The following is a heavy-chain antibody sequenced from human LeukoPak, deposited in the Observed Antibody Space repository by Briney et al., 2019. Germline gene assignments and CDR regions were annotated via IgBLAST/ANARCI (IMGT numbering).Heavy chain of an antibody. V-gene: IGHV4-31*03. D-gene: IGHD3-10*01. CDR3: ARFPRDYYGSGSYYTMYY. Sequence: SETLSLTCTVSGGSISSGGYYWSWIRQHPGKGLEWIGYIYYSGSTYYNPSLKSRVTISVDTSKNQFSLKLSSVTAADTAVYYCARFPRDYYGSGSYYTMYYWGQGTLVTVSS. CDR2: IYYSGST. CDR1: GGSISSGGYY. J-gene: IGHJ4*02.